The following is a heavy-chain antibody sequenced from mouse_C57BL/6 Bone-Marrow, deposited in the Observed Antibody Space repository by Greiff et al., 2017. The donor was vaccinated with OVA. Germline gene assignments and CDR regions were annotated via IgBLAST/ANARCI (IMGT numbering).Heavy chain of an antibody. CDR1: GFSFTSYG. CDR3: ARGDSNYDAMDY. CDR2: IWRGGST. Sequence: VQLVESGPGLVQPSQSLSITCTVSGFSFTSYGVHWVRQSPGKGLEWLGVIWRGGSTDYNAAFMSRLGITKTNSKSQVFFKMSSLQADDTAIYYCARGDSNYDAMDYWGQGTSVTVSS. V-gene: IGHV2-5*01. D-gene: IGHD2-5*01. J-gene: IGHJ4*01.